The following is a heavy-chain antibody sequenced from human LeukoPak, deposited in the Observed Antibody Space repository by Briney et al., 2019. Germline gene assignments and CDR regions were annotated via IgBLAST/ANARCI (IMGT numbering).Heavy chain of an antibody. CDR2: ISWNSGSI. V-gene: IGHV3-9*01. D-gene: IGHD2-2*01. Sequence: PGRSLRLSCAASEFTFDNYAMHWVRQAPGKGLEWASGISWNSGSIGYADSVKGRFTISRDNAKNSLYLQMNSLRAEDTAVYYCARDQLGEDCSSTSCWYDYWGQGTLVTVSS. CDR1: EFTFDNYA. J-gene: IGHJ4*02. CDR3: ARDQLGEDCSSTSCWYDY.